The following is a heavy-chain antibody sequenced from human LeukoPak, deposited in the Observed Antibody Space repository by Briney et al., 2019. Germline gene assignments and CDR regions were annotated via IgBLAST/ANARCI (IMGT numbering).Heavy chain of an antibody. CDR3: ARAASGDVWSGSFDY. CDR2: IYTSGST. D-gene: IGHD3-3*01. V-gene: IGHV4-4*09. CDR1: GGSISSYY. J-gene: IGHJ4*02. Sequence: KPSETLSLTCTVSGGSISSYYWSWIRQPPGKGLEWIGYIYTSGSTNYNPSLKSRVTISVDTSNNQFSLTLSAVTAAHTAVYYCARAASGDVWSGSFDYWGQGTLVTVSS.